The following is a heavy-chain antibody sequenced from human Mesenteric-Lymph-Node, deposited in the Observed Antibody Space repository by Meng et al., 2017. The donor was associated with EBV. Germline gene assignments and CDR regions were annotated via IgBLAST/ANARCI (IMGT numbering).Heavy chain of an antibody. V-gene: IGHV4-34*01. Sequence: HPRDAGRLRLSVTLTLTCSVYGGSSRGDYWSRSRQPPGKGLEWIGEISHSGGTTYNPSLKSRVTISVDTSKNQFSLKLSSVTAADTAVYYCATHGSGSYSWFDPWGQGTLVTVSS. CDR1: GGSSRGDY. CDR3: ATHGSGSYSWFDP. D-gene: IGHD3-10*01. CDR2: ISHSGGT. J-gene: IGHJ5*02.